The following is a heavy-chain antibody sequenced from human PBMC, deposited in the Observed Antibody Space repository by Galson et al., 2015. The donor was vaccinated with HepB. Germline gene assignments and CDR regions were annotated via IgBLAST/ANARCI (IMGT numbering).Heavy chain of an antibody. CDR2: IIPIFGTA. D-gene: IGHD4-17*01. Sequence: SVKVSCKASGYTFTSYAISWVRQAPGQGLEWMGGIIPIFGTANYAQKFHGRVTITADESTSTAYMELSSLRSEDTAVYYCARGPTTGGLSAFDYWGQGTLVTVSS. CDR1: GYTFTSYA. CDR3: ARGPTTGGLSAFDY. J-gene: IGHJ4*02. V-gene: IGHV1-69*13.